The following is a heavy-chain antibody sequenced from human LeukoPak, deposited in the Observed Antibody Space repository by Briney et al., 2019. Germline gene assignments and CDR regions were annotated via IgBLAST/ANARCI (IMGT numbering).Heavy chain of an antibody. CDR3: ARTDNGDYRRSGSPRSSYYYYAMDV. V-gene: IGHV1-69*13. CDR1: GDTFSSYA. Sequence: SVKVSCKASGDTFSSYAISWVRQAPGQGLEWMGGIIPLFGTTNYAQKFQGRVKITADESTSTAYMELTSLISEDTAAYYCARTDNGDYRRSGSPRSSYYYYAMDVWGKGTTVTVSS. CDR2: IIPLFGTT. J-gene: IGHJ6*04. D-gene: IGHD4-17*01.